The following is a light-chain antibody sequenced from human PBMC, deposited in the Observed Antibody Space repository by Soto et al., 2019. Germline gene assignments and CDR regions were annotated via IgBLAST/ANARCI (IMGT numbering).Light chain of an antibody. CDR3: QQYNIYWT. CDR1: QSISSW. J-gene: IGKJ1*01. Sequence: DIQMTQSPSTLSASGGDRVTITCRASQSISSWLAWYQQKPGKAPKLLIYKASSLESGVPSRFSGSGSGTEFTLTISSLQHADFATYYCQQYNIYWTFGQGTKVEIK. V-gene: IGKV1-5*03. CDR2: KAS.